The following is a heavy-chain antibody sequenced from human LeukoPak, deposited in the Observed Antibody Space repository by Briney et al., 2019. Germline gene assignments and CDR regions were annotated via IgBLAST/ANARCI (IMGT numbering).Heavy chain of an antibody. CDR1: GFTFSDHN. CDR2: MSRSGDII. V-gene: IGHV3-48*01. Sequence: GGSLRLSCAASGFTFSDHNMNWVRQVPGKGLESVSYMSRSGDIIYYADSVKGRFTISRDNAKNSLYLQMNSLRAEDTAVYYCARDVYYGSGSPRLDYWGQGTLVTVSS. J-gene: IGHJ4*02. D-gene: IGHD3-10*01. CDR3: ARDVYYGSGSPRLDY.